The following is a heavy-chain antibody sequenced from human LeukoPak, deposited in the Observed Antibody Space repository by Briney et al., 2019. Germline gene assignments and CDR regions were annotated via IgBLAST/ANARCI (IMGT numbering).Heavy chain of an antibody. D-gene: IGHD3-22*01. CDR3: ARGPGSSGGAYVGDY. V-gene: IGHV3-74*01. Sequence: GGSLRLSCGASGFTFSYHWMHWVRQVPGKGLVWVSRIDGGGSSTSYADSVKGRFSISRDNAKSTLYLQMSSLRAEDTAVYYCARGPGSSGGAYVGDYWGPGTLITVSS. CDR2: IDGGGSST. J-gene: IGHJ4*01. CDR1: GFTFSYHW.